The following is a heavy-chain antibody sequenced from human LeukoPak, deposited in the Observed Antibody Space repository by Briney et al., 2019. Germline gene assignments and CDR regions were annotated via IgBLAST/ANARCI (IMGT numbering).Heavy chain of an antibody. D-gene: IGHD3-22*01. CDR1: GFTVSSNF. Sequence: PGGSLRLSCEGSGFTVSSNFMRWVRQAPGKGLEWVANINQDQSHKYYLGSVEGRFTISRDNAKNSLYLQMDSLRAEDTAIYYCARVIGGYDTVDCWGQGSLVTVSS. J-gene: IGHJ4*02. CDR2: INQDQSHK. CDR3: ARVIGGYDTVDC. V-gene: IGHV3-7*01.